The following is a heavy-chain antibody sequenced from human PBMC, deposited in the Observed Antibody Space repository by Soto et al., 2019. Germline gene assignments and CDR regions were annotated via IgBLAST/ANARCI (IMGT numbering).Heavy chain of an antibody. V-gene: IGHV1-69*13. Sequence: SVKVSCKASGGTFSSYAISWVRQAPGQGLEWMGGIIPIFGTANYAQKFQGRVTITADESTSTAYMELSSLRSEDTAVYYCARGGVDTAMAYYYYYGMDVWGQGTTVTVSS. CDR1: GGTFSSYA. J-gene: IGHJ6*02. CDR3: ARGGVDTAMAYYYYYGMDV. D-gene: IGHD5-18*01. CDR2: IIPIFGTA.